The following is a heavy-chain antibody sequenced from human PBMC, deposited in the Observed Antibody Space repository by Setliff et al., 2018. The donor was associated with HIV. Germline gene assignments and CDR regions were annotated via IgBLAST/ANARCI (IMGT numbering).Heavy chain of an antibody. CDR2: ISVSGGST. CDR1: EFTFSSYA. J-gene: IGHJ4*02. V-gene: IGHV3-23*01. Sequence: GGSLRLSCAASEFTFSSYAMSWVRQAPGKGLEWVSSISVSGGSTYYADSVKGRFTISRDNAKNMLYLQMNSLSADDTAVYYCVRGSGYYYFDNWGQGALVTVSS. CDR3: VRGSGYYYFDN. D-gene: IGHD3-22*01.